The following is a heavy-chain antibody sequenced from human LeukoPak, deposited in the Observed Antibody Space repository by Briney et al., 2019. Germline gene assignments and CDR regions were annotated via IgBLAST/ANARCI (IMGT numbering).Heavy chain of an antibody. Sequence: GASVKVSCKASGGTFSSYAISWVRQAPGQGLEWMGRIIPILGIANYAQKFQGRVTITADKSTSTAYMELSSLRSEDTAVYYCATSSICSGGSCYPLWGQGTLVTVSS. CDR2: IIPILGIA. D-gene: IGHD2-15*01. J-gene: IGHJ4*02. CDR1: GGTFSSYA. V-gene: IGHV1-69*04. CDR3: ATSSICSGGSCYPL.